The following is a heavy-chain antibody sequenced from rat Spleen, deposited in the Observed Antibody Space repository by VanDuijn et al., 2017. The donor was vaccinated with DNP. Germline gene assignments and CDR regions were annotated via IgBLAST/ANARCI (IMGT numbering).Heavy chain of an antibody. Sequence: EVQLVESGGGLVQPGRSLKLSCAASGFSFSDYYMAWVRQAPTKGLEWVAYIRYDGGSTYYGDFVKGRFTISRDVAKNTLYLQMNSLRSEDTATYYCAIYFYSGDNWFGYWGQGTLVTVSS. CDR3: AIYFYSGDNWFGY. J-gene: IGHJ3*01. V-gene: IGHV5-20*01. D-gene: IGHD1-1*01. CDR2: IRYDGGST. CDR1: GFSFSDYY.